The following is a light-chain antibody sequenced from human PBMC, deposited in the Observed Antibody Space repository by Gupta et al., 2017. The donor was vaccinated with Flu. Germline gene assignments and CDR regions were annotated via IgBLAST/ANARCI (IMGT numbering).Light chain of an antibody. CDR1: STDIGSYDY. CDR2: DVS. Sequence: QSALTQPASVSGSPGQSITISCTGTSTDIGSYDYVSWYQQHPGKAPKRRRWDVSDRPSGMSKRGAGSKSANTAYLNISGLQAEDEADEYCCSCRDIVPRVFGTGTRVTV. V-gene: IGLV2-14*03. J-gene: IGLJ1*01. CDR3: CSCRDIVPRV.